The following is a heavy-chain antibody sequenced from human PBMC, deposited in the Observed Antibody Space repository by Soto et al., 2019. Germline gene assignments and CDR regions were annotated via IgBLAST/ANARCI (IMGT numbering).Heavy chain of an antibody. CDR3: AKDPAFYFESSGYYGGFDY. CDR2: ASNDGSNK. CDR1: GFTFSSYA. J-gene: IGHJ4*02. V-gene: IGHV3-30*18. Sequence: QVQLVESGGGVVQPGRSLRLSCAASGFTFSSYAMHWVRQAPGKGLEWVAMASNDGSNKYYADSVKGRFTISRDTSKNTLYLQMNSLRAEDTAVYYCAKDPAFYFESSGYYGGFDYWGQGALVTVSS. D-gene: IGHD3-22*01.